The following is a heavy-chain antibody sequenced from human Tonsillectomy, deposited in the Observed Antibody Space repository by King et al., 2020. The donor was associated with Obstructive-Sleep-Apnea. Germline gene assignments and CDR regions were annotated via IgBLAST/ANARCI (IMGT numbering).Heavy chain of an antibody. J-gene: IGHJ5*02. CDR1: GGSISSSSYY. D-gene: IGHD6-13*01. Sequence: QLQESGPGLVRPSETLSLTCTVSGGSISSSSYYWGWFRQPPGKGLEWIGNIYYSGSTYYNPSLKSRVTISVDTSKNQFSLKLSSVTAADTAVYYCAGGGSRHLVQVLFDPCGQGTLVTVSS. V-gene: IGHV4-39*07. CDR3: AGGGSRHLVQVLFDP. CDR2: IYYSGST.